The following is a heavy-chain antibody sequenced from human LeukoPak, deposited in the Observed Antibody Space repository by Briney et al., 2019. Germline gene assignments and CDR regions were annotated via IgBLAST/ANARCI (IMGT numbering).Heavy chain of an antibody. CDR3: ARPTQQQLVFDAFDI. Sequence: ASVNVSCKASGYTFTNYYIHWVRQAPGQGLEWMGIINPSGGSTTYAQKFQGRVTMGRDTSTSTVYMELSSLRFEDTAVYYCARPTQQQLVFDAFDIWGQGTMVTVSS. J-gene: IGHJ3*02. V-gene: IGHV1-46*01. D-gene: IGHD6-13*01. CDR2: INPSGGST. CDR1: GYTFTNYY.